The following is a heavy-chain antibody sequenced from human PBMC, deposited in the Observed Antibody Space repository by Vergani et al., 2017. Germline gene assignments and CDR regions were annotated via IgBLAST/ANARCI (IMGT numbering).Heavy chain of an antibody. CDR2: IYYSGST. V-gene: IGHV4-59*05. CDR1: GGSISSYY. CDR3: ARHVTYYDFWSGPIVGNWFDP. Sequence: QVQLQESGPGLVKPSQTLSLTCTVSGGSISSYYWSWIRQPPGKGLEWIGSIYYSGSTYYNPSLKSRVTISVDTSKNQFSLKLSSVTAADTAVYYCARHVTYYDFWSGPIVGNWFDPWGQGTLVTVSS. J-gene: IGHJ5*02. D-gene: IGHD3-3*01.